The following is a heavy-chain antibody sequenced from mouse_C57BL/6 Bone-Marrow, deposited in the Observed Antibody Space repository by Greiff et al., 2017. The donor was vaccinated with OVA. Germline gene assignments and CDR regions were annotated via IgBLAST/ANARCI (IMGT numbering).Heavy chain of an antibody. V-gene: IGHV3-6*01. D-gene: IGHD2-5*01. CDR2: ISYDGSN. CDR1: DYSITTGYY. CDR3: ARSKGMDY. J-gene: IGHJ4*01. Sequence: EVQLVESGPGLVKPSQSLSLTCSVTDYSITTGYYWNWIRQFPGNKLEWMGYISYDGSNNYNPSLKNRISITRDTSKNQFFLKLNSVTTEDTATYYCARSKGMDYWGQGTSVTVSA.